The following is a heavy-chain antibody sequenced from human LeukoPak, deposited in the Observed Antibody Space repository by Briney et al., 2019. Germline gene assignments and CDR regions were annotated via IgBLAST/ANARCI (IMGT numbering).Heavy chain of an antibody. CDR3: ARGVSRGGVLRFLEWLFMFDP. D-gene: IGHD3-3*01. Sequence: SETLSLTCTVSGGSISSYYWSWIRQPPGKGLEWIGYIYYSGSTNYNPSLKSRVTISVDTSKNQFSLKLSSVTAADTAVYYCARGVSRGGVLRFLEWLFMFDPWGQGTLVTVSS. J-gene: IGHJ5*02. CDR1: GGSISSYY. V-gene: IGHV4-59*08. CDR2: IYYSGST.